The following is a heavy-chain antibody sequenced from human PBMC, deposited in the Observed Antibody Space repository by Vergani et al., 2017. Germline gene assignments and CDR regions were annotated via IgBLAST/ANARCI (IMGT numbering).Heavy chain of an antibody. CDR3: AGGGTPHSKITMIPRQFGMDV. Sequence: QVQLVQSGAEVKKPGASVKVSCKASGYTFTSYGIRWVRQAPGQGLEWMGLISAYNGNTNYAQKLQGRGTMTTDTSTSTAYMELRSLRSDDMAVYYCAGGGTPHSKITMIPRQFGMDVWGQGTTVTVSS. CDR1: GYTFTSYG. CDR2: ISAYNGNT. D-gene: IGHD3-22*01. V-gene: IGHV1-18*03. J-gene: IGHJ6*02.